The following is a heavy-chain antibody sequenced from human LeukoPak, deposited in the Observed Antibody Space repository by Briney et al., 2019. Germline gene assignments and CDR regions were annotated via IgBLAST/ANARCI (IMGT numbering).Heavy chain of an antibody. J-gene: IGHJ4*02. Sequence: PGASVKVSCKASGYTFTGYYMHWVRQAPGQGLEWMGWINPNSGGTNYAQKFQGGVTMTRDTSISTAYMELSRLRSDDTAVYYCARDPDYMTNIVVPAGSVDYWGQGTLVTVSS. D-gene: IGHD2-2*01. V-gene: IGHV1-2*02. CDR3: ARDPDYMTNIVVPAGSVDY. CDR1: GYTFTGYY. CDR2: INPNSGGT.